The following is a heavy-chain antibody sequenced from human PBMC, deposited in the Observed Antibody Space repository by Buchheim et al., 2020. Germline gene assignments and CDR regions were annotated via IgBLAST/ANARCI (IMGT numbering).Heavy chain of an antibody. V-gene: IGHV3-33*01. Sequence: QVQLVESGGGVVQPGRSLRLSCAASGFTFSSYGMHWVRQAPGKGLEWVAVIWYDGSNKYYADSVKGRFTISRDNSKNTLYLQMNSLRAEDTAVYYCARDESVVVAATPNYYGMDVWGQGTT. CDR2: IWYDGSNK. CDR1: GFTFSSYG. D-gene: IGHD2-15*01. J-gene: IGHJ6*02. CDR3: ARDESVVVAATPNYYGMDV.